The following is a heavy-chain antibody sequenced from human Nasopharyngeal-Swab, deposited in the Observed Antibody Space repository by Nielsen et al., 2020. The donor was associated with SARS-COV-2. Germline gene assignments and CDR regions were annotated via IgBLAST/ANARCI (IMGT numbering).Heavy chain of an antibody. CDR2: IIPIVGTE. V-gene: IGHV1-69*13. CDR1: AGTFSSND. CDR3: ARNPGYYDFWSGYPNWFDP. J-gene: IGHJ5*02. D-gene: IGHD3-3*01. Sequence: SVKVSCKASAGTFSSNDSSRGRRAAGEEREGRGGIIPIVGTENYAQKFQGRVTITADESTSTAYMELSSLRSEEKAVYYCARNPGYYDFWSGYPNWFDPWGQGTLVTVSS.